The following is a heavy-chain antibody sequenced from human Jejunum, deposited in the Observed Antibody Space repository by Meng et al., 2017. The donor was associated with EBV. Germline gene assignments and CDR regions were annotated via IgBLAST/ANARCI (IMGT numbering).Heavy chain of an antibody. Sequence: QVHVVQSGAGVKKPGASVKVSCKASGYTLTNYAIHWVRQAPGQRLEWMGWISAGNGITKYSQKFQGRVTVTRDTSTAYMELSRLRSEDTAVYYCARGSSWYRGDYWGQGTLVTVSS. J-gene: IGHJ4*02. CDR3: ARGSSWYRGDY. CDR1: GYTLTNYA. D-gene: IGHD6-13*01. V-gene: IGHV1-3*01. CDR2: ISAGNGIT.